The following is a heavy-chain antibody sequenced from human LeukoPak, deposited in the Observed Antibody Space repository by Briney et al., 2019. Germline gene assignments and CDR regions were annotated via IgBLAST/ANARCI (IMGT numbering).Heavy chain of an antibody. CDR2: ISAYNGNT. CDR1: GYTFTSYG. V-gene: IGHV1-18*01. J-gene: IGHJ5*02. D-gene: IGHD2-2*01. Sequence: ASVKVSCKASGYTFTSYGISWVRQAPGQGLEWMGWISAYNGNTNYAQKLQGRVTMTTDTSTSTAYMELRSLRSGDTAVYYCARESSDIVVVPAAIFFDPWGQGTLVTVSS. CDR3: ARESSDIVVVPAAIFFDP.